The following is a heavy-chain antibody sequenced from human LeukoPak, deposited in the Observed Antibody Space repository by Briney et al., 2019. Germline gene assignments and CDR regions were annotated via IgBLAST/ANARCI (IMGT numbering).Heavy chain of an antibody. D-gene: IGHD2-2*01. CDR1: GYTFTGYY. CDR2: INPNSGGT. V-gene: IGHV1-2*02. Sequence: GASVKVSCKASGYTFTGYYMHWVRQAPGQGLEWMGWINPNSGGTNYAQKFQGRVTMTRDTSISTAYMELSRLRSDDTAVYYCARDRYCSSTSCPLYYFDYWGQGTLATVSS. J-gene: IGHJ4*02. CDR3: ARDRYCSSTSCPLYYFDY.